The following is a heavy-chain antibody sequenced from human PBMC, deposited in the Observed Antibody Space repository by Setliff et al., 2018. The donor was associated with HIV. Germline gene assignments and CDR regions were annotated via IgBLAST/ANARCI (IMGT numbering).Heavy chain of an antibody. V-gene: IGHV1-18*01. CDR3: AREAPRYASGAFDM. J-gene: IGHJ3*02. Sequence: ASVKVSCKSSGYTFSIFGVSWVRQAPGQGLEWLGYINCYSGKTHFSPRLQGRLTMTTDTSTDTVYLELRSLASADTAIYYCAREAPRYASGAFDMWGLGTMVTVSS. CDR1: GYTFSIFG. D-gene: IGHD3-10*01. CDR2: INCYSGKT.